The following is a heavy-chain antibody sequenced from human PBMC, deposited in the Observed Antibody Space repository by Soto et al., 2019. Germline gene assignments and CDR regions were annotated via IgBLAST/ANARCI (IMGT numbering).Heavy chain of an antibody. CDR1: GGSMSGYY. D-gene: IGHD6-13*01. CDR2: VYTSETN. V-gene: IGHV4-4*07. Sequence: QVQLQESGPGLVKPSETLSLTCTVSGGSMSGYYWSWIRQSAGKGLEWIGRVYTSETNYYNPSLKSRVTMSLDTSKNQFSLNLYSLTAADTAVYYCAGNIAAAGRRYYGMDVWGQGTTVTVSS. J-gene: IGHJ6*02. CDR3: AGNIAAAGRRYYGMDV.